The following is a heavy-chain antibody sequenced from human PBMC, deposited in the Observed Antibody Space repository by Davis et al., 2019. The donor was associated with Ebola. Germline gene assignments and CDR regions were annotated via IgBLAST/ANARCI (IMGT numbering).Heavy chain of an antibody. CDR2: IYYSGST. V-gene: IGHV4-59*11. CDR1: GGSISSHH. D-gene: IGHD2-15*01. Sequence: PSETLSLTCNVAGGSISSHHWSWIRQPPGKGLEWIGYIYYSGSTKYNPSLKSRVTISVDTSKNQFSLKLSSVTAADTAVYYCARQVSRSGLYSHAFDIWGQGTMVTVSS. CDR3: ARQVSRSGLYSHAFDI. J-gene: IGHJ3*02.